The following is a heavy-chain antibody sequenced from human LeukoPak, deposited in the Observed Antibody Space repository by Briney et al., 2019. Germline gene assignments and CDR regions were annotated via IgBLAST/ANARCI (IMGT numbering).Heavy chain of an antibody. J-gene: IGHJ5*02. CDR1: GFIFNNYG. CDR2: ISNDGGGT. Sequence: PGGSLRLSCAASGFIFNNYGLIWVRQAPGKGLEWVSAISNDGGGTQYADFVEGRFTISRDNSKNTLFLRMSSLRAEDTALYYCAKGSSGYFADLWGQGTLVTVSS. CDR3: AKGSSGYFADL. V-gene: IGHV3-23*01. D-gene: IGHD3-22*01.